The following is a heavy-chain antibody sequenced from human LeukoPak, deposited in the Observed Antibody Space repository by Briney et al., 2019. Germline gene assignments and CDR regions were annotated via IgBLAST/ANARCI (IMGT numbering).Heavy chain of an antibody. CDR2: ITSGGDYI. J-gene: IGHJ4*02. Sequence: SGGSLRLSCAASGFTFSNYWMNWVRQAPGKGLEWVSSITSGGDYIYYADSVKGRFTTSRDNAKNSLSLQLNSLRVEDTAVYYCARGHYDVLAASYKWTPDYWGQGTLVTVSS. V-gene: IGHV3-21*01. CDR1: GFTFSNYW. CDR3: ARGHYDVLAASYKWTPDY. D-gene: IGHD3-9*01.